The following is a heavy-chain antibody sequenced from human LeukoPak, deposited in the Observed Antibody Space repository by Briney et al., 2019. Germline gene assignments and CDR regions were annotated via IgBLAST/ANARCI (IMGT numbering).Heavy chain of an antibody. CDR2: SSYTGST. Sequence: SETLSLTCTVSGASISKYYWSWIRQTPGKRLEWIAYSSYTGSTALNPSLDSRVTISIDTSKNQLSLKLTSVTAADTAVYYRARVRSMTTVRDSFNIWGQGTPVTVSS. V-gene: IGHV4-59*01. CDR1: GASISKYY. D-gene: IGHD4-11*01. J-gene: IGHJ3*02. CDR3: ARVRSMTTVRDSFNI.